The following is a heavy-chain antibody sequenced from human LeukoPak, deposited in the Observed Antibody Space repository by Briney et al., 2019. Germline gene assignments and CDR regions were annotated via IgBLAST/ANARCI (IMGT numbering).Heavy chain of an antibody. CDR1: GASITSGDYY. J-gene: IGHJ3*02. CDR3: ARDVSGVAGSAFDI. V-gene: IGHV4-61*08. D-gene: IGHD6-19*01. CDR2: IYYSGTT. Sequence: SETLSLTCTVSGASITSGDYYWSWIRQPPGKGLEWVGYIYYSGTTSYNPSLKSRVTISVDTSKNQFSLKLSSVTAADTAVYYCARDVSGVAGSAFDIWGQGTMVTVSS.